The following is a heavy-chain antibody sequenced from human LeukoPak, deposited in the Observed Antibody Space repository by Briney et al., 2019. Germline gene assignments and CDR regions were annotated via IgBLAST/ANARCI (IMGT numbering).Heavy chain of an antibody. J-gene: IGHJ5*02. CDR2: IYYSGST. CDR3: ARDATPHRSSGVSYWFDP. CDR1: GGSFSGYY. D-gene: IGHD6-6*01. Sequence: SETLSLTCAVYGGSFSGYYWSWIRQPPGKGLEWIGYIYYSGSTYYNPSLKSRVTISVDTSKNQFSLKLSSVTAADTAVYYCARDATPHRSSGVSYWFDPWGQGTLVTVSS. V-gene: IGHV4-34*09.